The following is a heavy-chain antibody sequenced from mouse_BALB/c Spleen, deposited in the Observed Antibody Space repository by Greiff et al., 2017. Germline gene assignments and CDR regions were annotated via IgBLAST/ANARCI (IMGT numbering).Heavy chain of an antibody. Sequence: VQLQQSGGGLVQPGGSRKLSCAASGFTFSSFGMHWVRQAPEKGLEWVAYISSGSSTIYYADTVKGRFTISRDNPKNTLFLQMTSLRSEDTAMYYCARASYGYDDYFDYWGQGTTLTVSS. D-gene: IGHD2-9*01. CDR1: GFTFSSFG. J-gene: IGHJ2*01. V-gene: IGHV5-17*02. CDR2: ISSGSSTI. CDR3: ARASYGYDDYFDY.